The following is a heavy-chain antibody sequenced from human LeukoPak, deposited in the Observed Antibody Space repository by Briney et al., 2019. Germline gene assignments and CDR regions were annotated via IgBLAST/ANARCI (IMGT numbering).Heavy chain of an antibody. D-gene: IGHD3-22*01. CDR2: ISASGSNT. J-gene: IGHJ3*02. CDR3: AKSPYYESSGDAFEI. V-gene: IGHV3-23*01. Sequence: PGGSLRLSCAASNFIFSEYAMDWIRQAPGKGLEWVAAISASGSNTYYAASVEGRFTISRDNSKETVYLQMDSLRADDTAVYFCAKSPYYESSGDAFEIWGQGTLVSVSS. CDR1: NFIFSEYA.